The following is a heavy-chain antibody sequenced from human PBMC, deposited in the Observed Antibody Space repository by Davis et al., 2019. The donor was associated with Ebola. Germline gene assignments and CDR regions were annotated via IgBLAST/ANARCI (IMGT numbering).Heavy chain of an antibody. CDR2: ICGGGGCT. CDR3: AREITQYSSSCWFDP. Sequence: GESLKISCAASGFTFSNYGMTWVRQAPGKGLEWVSAICGGGGCTYYADSVKGRFTISRHNSKNTLFLQMNSLRAEDTAVYYCAREITQYSSSCWFDPWGQGTLVTVSS. D-gene: IGHD6-13*01. V-gene: IGHV3-23*01. J-gene: IGHJ5*02. CDR1: GFTFSNYG.